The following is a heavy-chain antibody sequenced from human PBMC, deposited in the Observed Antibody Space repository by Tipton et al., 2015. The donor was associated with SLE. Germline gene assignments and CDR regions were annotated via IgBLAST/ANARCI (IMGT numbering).Heavy chain of an antibody. J-gene: IGHJ4*02. CDR3: ATILTGSIDY. D-gene: IGHD7-27*01. Sequence: TLSLTCTVSGGSISSYYWSWIRQPPGKGLEWIGSIYYSGSTYYNPSLKSRVPISVDTSKKQFSLKLSSVTAADTAVYYCATILTGSIDYWGQGTLVTVSS. CDR1: GGSISSYY. V-gene: IGHV4-59*05. CDR2: IYYSGST.